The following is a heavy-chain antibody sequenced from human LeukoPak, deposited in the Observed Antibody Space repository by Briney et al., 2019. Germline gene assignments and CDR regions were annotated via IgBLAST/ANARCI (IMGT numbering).Heavy chain of an antibody. J-gene: IGHJ4*02. Sequence: PSETLSLTCTVSGGSISSYYWSWIRQPPGKGLEWIGYIYYSGSTNYNPSLKSRVTISVDTSKNQFSLKLSSVTAADTAVYYCARLHNPYYYDSSGYYHDYWGQGTLVTVSP. D-gene: IGHD3-22*01. CDR1: GGSISSYY. CDR2: IYYSGST. V-gene: IGHV4-59*01. CDR3: ARLHNPYYYDSSGYYHDY.